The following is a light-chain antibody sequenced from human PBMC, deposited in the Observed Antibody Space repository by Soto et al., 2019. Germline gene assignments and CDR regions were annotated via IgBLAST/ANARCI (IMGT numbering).Light chain of an antibody. CDR3: QQRSNWPWT. V-gene: IGKV3-11*01. J-gene: IGKJ1*01. CDR2: DAS. Sequence: EVVLTQSPATLSLSPGERVALSCRASQSLSSYFAWYQQTPGRAPRVLIYDASSRATGVPVRFSGSGSGANFTLTISSLEPEDSAIYYCQQRSNWPWTFGQGTRVEI. CDR1: QSLSSY.